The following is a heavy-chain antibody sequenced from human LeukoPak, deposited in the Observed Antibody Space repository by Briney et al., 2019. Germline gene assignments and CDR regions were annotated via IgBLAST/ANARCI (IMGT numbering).Heavy chain of an antibody. J-gene: IGHJ4*02. CDR1: GGSFSGYY. Sequence: SETLSLTCAVYGGSFSGYYWSWIRQPPGKGLEWIGEINHSGSTNYNPSLKSRVTISVDTSKNQLSLKLSSVTAADTAVYYCARGDVDTMVAHEGFDYWGQGTLVTVSS. CDR3: ARGDVDTMVAHEGFDY. CDR2: INHSGST. V-gene: IGHV4-34*01. D-gene: IGHD2-8*01.